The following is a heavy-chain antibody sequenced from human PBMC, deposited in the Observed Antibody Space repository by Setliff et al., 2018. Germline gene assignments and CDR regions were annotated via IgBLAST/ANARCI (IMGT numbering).Heavy chain of an antibody. V-gene: IGHV3-48*01. Sequence: PGGSLRLSCAAPGFTFSDYSMNWVRQAPGKGLEWVSDISSSSSTIYYADSVKGRFTISRDNAQNSLYLQMNSLRAEDTAVYYCARADTSGGYYFDDWGQGTLVTVSS. CDR3: ARADTSGGYYFDD. CDR2: ISSSSSTI. D-gene: IGHD3-22*01. J-gene: IGHJ4*02. CDR1: GFTFSDYS.